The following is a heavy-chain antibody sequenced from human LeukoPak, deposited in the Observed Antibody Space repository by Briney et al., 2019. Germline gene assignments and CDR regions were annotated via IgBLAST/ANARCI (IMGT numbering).Heavy chain of an antibody. CDR1: GYTFPSYN. V-gene: IGHV1-8*01. CDR3: ARGVGGPRDFDY. CDR2: VNPNSGDT. Sequence: ASVKVSCKASGYTFPSYNVNWVRQPTGQGLELVGWVNPNSGDTVYAQKVRGRVTMTRDTFISKAYMELSSLRSEDTAVYYCARGVGGPRDFDYWGQGTLVTVSS. J-gene: IGHJ4*02. D-gene: IGHD1-26*01.